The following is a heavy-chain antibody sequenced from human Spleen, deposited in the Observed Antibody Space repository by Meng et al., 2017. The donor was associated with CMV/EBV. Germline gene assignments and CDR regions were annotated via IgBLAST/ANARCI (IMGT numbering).Heavy chain of an antibody. CDR1: GGSISSNTHY. CDR3: ARRVAIFGVVYLGFDP. D-gene: IGHD3-3*01. V-gene: IGHV4-39*01. J-gene: IGHJ5*02. Sequence: SETLSLTCIVSGGSISSNTHYWGWIRQPPGKGLEWIGSIYYSGSTYYNPSLKSRVTISVDTSKNQFSLKLSSVTAADTAVYYCARRVAIFGVVYLGFDPWGQGTLVTVSS. CDR2: IYYSGST.